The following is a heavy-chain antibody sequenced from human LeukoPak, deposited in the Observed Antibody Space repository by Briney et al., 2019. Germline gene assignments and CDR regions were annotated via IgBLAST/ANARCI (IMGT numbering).Heavy chain of an antibody. CDR2: TSPSGGTI. D-gene: IGHD3-3*01. CDR3: AREKKTEWTTGAFDM. V-gene: IGHV3-11*01. Sequence: GGSLRLSCAASGFTFSDYYMSWIRQAPETGLEWLTYTSPSGGTIYYTDSVKGRFTMSRDNAQNALYLEMNSLRAEDTAVYYCAREKKTEWTTGAFDMWGQGTMVIVSS. J-gene: IGHJ3*02. CDR1: GFTFSDYY.